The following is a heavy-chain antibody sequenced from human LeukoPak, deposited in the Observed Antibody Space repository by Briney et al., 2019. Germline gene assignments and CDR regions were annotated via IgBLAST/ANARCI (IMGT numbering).Heavy chain of an antibody. Sequence: GGSLRLSCAASGFTFSSYGMHWVRQAPGKGLEWVGRIKSKTDGGTTDYAAPVKGRFTISRDDSKNTLYLQMNSLKTEDTAVYYCTTDLGYYLDYFDYWGQGTLVTVSS. J-gene: IGHJ4*02. CDR3: TTDLGYYLDYFDY. V-gene: IGHV3-15*01. CDR1: GFTFSSYG. CDR2: IKSKTDGGTT. D-gene: IGHD1-26*01.